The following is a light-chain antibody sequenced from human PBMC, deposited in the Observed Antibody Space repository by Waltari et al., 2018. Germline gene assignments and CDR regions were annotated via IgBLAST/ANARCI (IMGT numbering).Light chain of an antibody. Sequence: QSVLTQAPSMSGAPGQRVTISCTGSGSNIGAGLDVHWYQQLPRAAPKLLIYGSTSRPFGVPDRFFGSTSGTSASLFIIGLQPEEEAVYYCQSYDTSLSVVFGGGTKLTVL. CDR1: GSNIGAGLD. CDR3: QSYDTSLSVV. CDR2: GST. V-gene: IGLV1-40*01. J-gene: IGLJ3*02.